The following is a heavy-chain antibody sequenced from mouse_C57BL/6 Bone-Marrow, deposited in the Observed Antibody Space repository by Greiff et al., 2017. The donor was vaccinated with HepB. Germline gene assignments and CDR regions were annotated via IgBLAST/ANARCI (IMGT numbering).Heavy chain of an antibody. V-gene: IGHV1-42*01. CDR2: INPSTGGT. J-gene: IGHJ2*01. D-gene: IGHD1-1*01. CDR1: GYSFTGYY. CDR3: AREAVITTVVPYFDY. Sequence: EVQLQQSGPELVKPGASVKISCKASGYSFTGYYMNWVKQSPEKSLEWIGEINPSTGGTTYNQKFKAKATLTVDKSSSTAYMQLKSLTSEDSAVYYCAREAVITTVVPYFDYWGQGTTLTVSS.